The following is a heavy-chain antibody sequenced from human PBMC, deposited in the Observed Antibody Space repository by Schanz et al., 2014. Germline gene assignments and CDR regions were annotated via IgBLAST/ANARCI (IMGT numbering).Heavy chain of an antibody. CDR2: ISYDGRHK. D-gene: IGHD3-16*01. J-gene: IGHJ3*01. CDR1: GFTFSGYG. V-gene: IGHV3-30*03. Sequence: QVQLVESGGGVVQPGRSLRLSCAASGFTFSGYGMHWVRQAPGKGLEWVAIISYDGRHKNYAASVRGRFTISRDNSKNTVYLQMNSLRSEDTAVYYCTRDRGALINHNDALDLWGQGTMVSVSS. CDR3: TRDRGALINHNDALDL.